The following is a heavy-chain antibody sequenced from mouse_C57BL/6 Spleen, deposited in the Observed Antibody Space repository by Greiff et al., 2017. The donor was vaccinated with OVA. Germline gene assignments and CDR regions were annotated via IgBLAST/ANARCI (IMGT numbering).Heavy chain of an antibody. CDR3: ARGETAQASYAMDY. D-gene: IGHD3-2*02. V-gene: IGHV5-17*01. Sequence: EVMLVESGGGLVKPGGSLKLSCAASGFTFSDYGMHWVRQAPEKGLEWVAYISSGSSTIYYADTVKGRFTLSRDNAKNTLFLQMTSLRSEDTAMYYGARGETAQASYAMDYWGQGTSVTVSS. CDR2: ISSGSSTI. J-gene: IGHJ4*01. CDR1: GFTFSDYG.